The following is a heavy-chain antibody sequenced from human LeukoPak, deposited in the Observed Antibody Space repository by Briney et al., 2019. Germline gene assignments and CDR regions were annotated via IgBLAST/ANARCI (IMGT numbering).Heavy chain of an antibody. CDR1: GFTFSTSW. V-gene: IGHV3-74*01. D-gene: IGHD3-10*01. CDR2: INSDGSTT. CDR3: AREKGIMVREMALDI. Sequence: GGSLRLSCEASGFTFSTSWMHWVRQAPGKGLLWVSRINSDGSTTNYADSVKGRFTIFRDNGKNSLYLQMNSLRAEDTAVYYCAREKGIMVREMALDIWGQGTMVTVSS. J-gene: IGHJ3*02.